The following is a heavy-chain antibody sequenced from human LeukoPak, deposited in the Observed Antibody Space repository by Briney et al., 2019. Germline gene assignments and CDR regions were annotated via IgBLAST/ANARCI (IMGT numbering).Heavy chain of an antibody. CDR2: INRSGST. CDR3: ARGRRLGAYCGGDCYRYYFDY. Sequence: SETLSLTCAVYGGSFSGFYWSWIRQPPGKGLEWIGEINRSGSTNYNPSLKGRVTISVDTSKNQFSLKLSSVTAADTAVYYCARGRRLGAYCGGDCYRYYFDYWGQGTLVTVSS. V-gene: IGHV4-34*01. CDR1: GGSFSGFY. D-gene: IGHD2-21*02. J-gene: IGHJ4*02.